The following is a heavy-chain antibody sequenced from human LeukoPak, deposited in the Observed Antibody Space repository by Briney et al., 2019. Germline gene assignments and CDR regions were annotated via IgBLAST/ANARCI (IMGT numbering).Heavy chain of an antibody. J-gene: IGHJ5*02. CDR2: ISSSSSYI. CDR3: ARGTMVAVTGTWFDP. D-gene: IGHD6-19*01. V-gene: IGHV3-21*01. CDR1: GFTFSSYS. Sequence: GGSLRLSCAASGFTFSSYSMNWVRQAPGKGLEWVSSISSSSSYIYYADSVKGRFTISRDNAKNSLYLQMNSLRAEDTAVYYCARGTMVAVTGTWFDPWGQGTLVTVSS.